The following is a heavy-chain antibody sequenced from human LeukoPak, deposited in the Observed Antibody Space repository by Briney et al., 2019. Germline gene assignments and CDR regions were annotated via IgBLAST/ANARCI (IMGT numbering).Heavy chain of an antibody. V-gene: IGHV3-23*01. CDR1: GFAFSTYA. Sequence: GGSLRLSCAASGFAFSTYAMSWVRQAPGKGLKWVSTISGSGGSTSSADSVKGRFTISRDNSKNTLYIQMNSLRAEDTAVYYCARAAGPDYYNYGMDVWGQGTTVTVSS. J-gene: IGHJ6*02. CDR3: ARAAGPDYYNYGMDV. D-gene: IGHD2-2*01. CDR2: ISGSGGST.